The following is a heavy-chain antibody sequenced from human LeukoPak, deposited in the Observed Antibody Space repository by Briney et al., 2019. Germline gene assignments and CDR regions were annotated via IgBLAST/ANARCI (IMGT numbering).Heavy chain of an antibody. CDR3: AKDRGVWGSYRYFDY. CDR1: GFPFSSYG. V-gene: IGHV3-30*02. J-gene: IGHJ4*02. Sequence: GGSLRLSCAASGFPFSSYGMHWVRQAPGKGLEWVAFIRYDGSNKYYADSVKGRFTISRDNSKNTLYLQMNSLRAEDTAVYYCAKDRGVWGSYRYFDYWGQGTLVTVSS. D-gene: IGHD3-16*02. CDR2: IRYDGSNK.